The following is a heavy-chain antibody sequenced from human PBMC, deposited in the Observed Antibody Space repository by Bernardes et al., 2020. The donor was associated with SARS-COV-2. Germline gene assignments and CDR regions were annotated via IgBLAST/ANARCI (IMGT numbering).Heavy chain of an antibody. V-gene: IGHV4-59*08. J-gene: IGHJ6*02. D-gene: IGHD3-3*01. CDR1: GVSIRSSY. CDR2: IYYSGST. Sequence: SETLSLTCTVSGVSIRSSYWSWIRQPPGTGLEWIGYIYYSGSTHYNPSLKSRVTISVDTSKNQFSLKLSSVTAADTAVYYCARQDIGAIFGVVITPAGMDVWGQGNTVTGSS. CDR3: ARQDIGAIFGVVITPAGMDV.